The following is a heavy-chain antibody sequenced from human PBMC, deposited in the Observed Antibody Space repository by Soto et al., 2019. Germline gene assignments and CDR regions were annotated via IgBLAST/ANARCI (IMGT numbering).Heavy chain of an antibody. CDR3: ARTRRRTTVVTPDVIDY. CDR2: ISAYNGNT. V-gene: IGHV1-18*01. CDR1: GYTFTSYG. J-gene: IGHJ4*02. D-gene: IGHD4-17*01. Sequence: QVQLVQSGAEVKKPGASVKVSCKASGYTFTSYGISWVRQSPGQGLEWMGWISAYNGNTNYAQKLQGRVTMTTDTSTSTAYRELRSLRSDDTAVYYCARTRRRTTVVTPDVIDYWGQGTLVTVSS.